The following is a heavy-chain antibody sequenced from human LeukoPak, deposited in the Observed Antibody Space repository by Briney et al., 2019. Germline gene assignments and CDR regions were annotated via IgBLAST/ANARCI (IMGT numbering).Heavy chain of an antibody. V-gene: IGHV3-21*01. Sequence: GGSLRLSCAASGFTFSSYSMNWVRQAPGKGLEWVSSISSSSSYIYYADSVKGRFTISRDNAKNSLYLQMNSLRAEDTAVYYCARIQSDQLVPFFDYWGQGTLVTVSS. CDR3: ARIQSDQLVPFFDY. D-gene: IGHD6-6*01. CDR1: GFTFSSYS. J-gene: IGHJ4*02. CDR2: ISSSSSYI.